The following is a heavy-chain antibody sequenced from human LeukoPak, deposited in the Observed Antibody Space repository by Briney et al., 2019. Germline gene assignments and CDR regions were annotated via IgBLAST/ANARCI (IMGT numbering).Heavy chain of an antibody. CDR3: ARDLRRLVIVDY. CDR1: GFTFSSYA. CDR2: ISYDGSNK. V-gene: IGHV3-30-3*01. Sequence: PGRSLRLSCAASGFTFSSYAMHWVRQAPGKGLEWVAVISYDGSNKYYADSVKGRFTISRDNSKNTLYLQMNSLRAEDTAVYYCARDLRRLVIVDYWGQGTLVTVSS. D-gene: IGHD3-22*01. J-gene: IGHJ4*02.